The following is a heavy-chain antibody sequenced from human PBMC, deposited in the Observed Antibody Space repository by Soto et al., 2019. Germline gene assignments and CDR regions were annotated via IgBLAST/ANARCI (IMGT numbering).Heavy chain of an antibody. D-gene: IGHD2-15*01. CDR2: IRGNGGST. V-gene: IGHV3-23*04. Sequence: EVQLVESGGGLVQPGGSLRLSCEGSGFTFSSFAMSWVRQAPGKGLEWVSAIRGNGGSTYHADSVKGRFTVSRDNSKNTLYLQMDVLRAEDTAVYYGAKSPDIVLPFDLWGRGTLVTVSS. J-gene: IGHJ2*01. CDR1: GFTFSSFA. CDR3: AKSPDIVLPFDL.